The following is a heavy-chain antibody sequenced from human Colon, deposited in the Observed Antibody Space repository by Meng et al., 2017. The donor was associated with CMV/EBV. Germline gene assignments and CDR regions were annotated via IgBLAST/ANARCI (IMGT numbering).Heavy chain of an antibody. Sequence: SWFSRTTHGGGVGWVRQPAGEALEWLALIDWNDDTRYSASLKCRLTIIKYTSKNHVVLTRTNMDLVDIAKYYCAQRDIKYRLAEYFQNWGQGTLVTVSS. CDR3: AQRDIKYRLAEYFQN. D-gene: IGHD2-2*01. J-gene: IGHJ1*01. CDR2: IDWNDDT. CDR1: WFSRTTHGGG. V-gene: IGHV2-5*01.